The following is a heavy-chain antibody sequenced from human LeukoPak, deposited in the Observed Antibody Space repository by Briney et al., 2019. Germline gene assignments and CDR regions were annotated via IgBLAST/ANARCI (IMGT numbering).Heavy chain of an antibody. Sequence: GASVKVSCKASGYTFTGYYMHWVRQAPGQGLEWMGWINPNSGVTKYAQKFQGRVAMTRDTSISTAYLELNRLSSDDSAVFYCARQADNNWFDSWGQGTLATVSS. CDR1: GYTFTGYY. D-gene: IGHD2-15*01. CDR2: INPNSGVT. CDR3: ARQADNNWFDS. V-gene: IGHV1-2*02. J-gene: IGHJ5*01.